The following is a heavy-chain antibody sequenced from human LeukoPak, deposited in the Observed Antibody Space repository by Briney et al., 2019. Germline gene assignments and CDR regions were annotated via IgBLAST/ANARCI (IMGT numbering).Heavy chain of an antibody. J-gene: IGHJ5*02. D-gene: IGHD6-13*01. CDR2: IMFDGANK. CDR3: AKDSSGTLFWFGR. CDR1: GFTFSSYA. V-gene: IGHV3-33*06. Sequence: AGGSLRLSCAASGFTFSSYAMHWVRQPPGKGLEWVAVIMFDGANKYYADSVKGRFTISRDTSKNTLHLQMNILKADDTAVYYCAKDSSGTLFWFGRWGQVALVTVSS.